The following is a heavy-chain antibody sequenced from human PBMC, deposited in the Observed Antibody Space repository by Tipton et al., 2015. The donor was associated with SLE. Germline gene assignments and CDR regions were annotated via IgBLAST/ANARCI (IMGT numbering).Heavy chain of an antibody. Sequence: TLSLTCAVSGASISSGGYAWSWIRQPPGKGLEWIGDIYHTESSYYNPSLKSRVVISIDRSNNEFSLRLGSVTAADTAVYYCARGDIASVTTGGYFDYWGQGALVTVSS. CDR2: IYHTESS. V-gene: IGHV4-30-2*01. CDR1: GASISSGGYA. D-gene: IGHD4-17*01. CDR3: ARGDIASVTTGGYFDY. J-gene: IGHJ4*02.